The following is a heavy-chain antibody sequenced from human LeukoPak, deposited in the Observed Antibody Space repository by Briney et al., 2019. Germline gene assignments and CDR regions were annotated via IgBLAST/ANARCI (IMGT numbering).Heavy chain of an antibody. V-gene: IGHV4-34*01. J-gene: IGHJ6*03. CDR1: VGSFSGYY. D-gene: IGHD3-16*01. Sequence: PSETLSLTCAVYVGSFSGYYWSWLRQPPGKGLEWIGEINHSGSTNYNSSLKSRVTISVDTSKNQFSLKLSSVTAADTAVYYCARGSEKNGGGYYYYMDVWGKGTTVTVSS. CDR2: INHSGST. CDR3: ARGSEKNGGGYYYYMDV.